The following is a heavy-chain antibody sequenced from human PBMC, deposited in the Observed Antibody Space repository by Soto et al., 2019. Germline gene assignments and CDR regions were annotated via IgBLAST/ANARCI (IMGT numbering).Heavy chain of an antibody. V-gene: IGHV1-18*01. CDR1: GYTFNNYA. CDR2: ISAYNGHI. J-gene: IGHJ5*02. Sequence: QIQLVQSGAEVKQPGASVTVSCQASGYTFNNYAITWVRQAPGLGLEWMGWISAYNGHIKYAQKLQGRLTITTDSSTSKAYMELRSLTFDDTAIYYCARDNGGLAAPGTVLLVPWGQGTLITVSS. CDR3: ARDNGGLAAPGTVLLVP. D-gene: IGHD6-13*01.